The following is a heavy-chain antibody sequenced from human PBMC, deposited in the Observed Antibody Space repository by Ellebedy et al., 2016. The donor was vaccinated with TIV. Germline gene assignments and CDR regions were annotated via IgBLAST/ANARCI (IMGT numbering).Heavy chain of an antibody. D-gene: IGHD2-2*01. V-gene: IGHV3-7*04. Sequence: GESLKIPCPASGCTFSTFWMGWIRQAPGKGLELVAHIKFDEIESYHADSVKGRFIISRDNARKTLYLQMNSLRVDDTAMYYCARDTVEVPDGDAFDIWGQGTMVTVSS. CDR1: GCTFSTFW. CDR2: IKFDEIES. CDR3: ARDTVEVPDGDAFDI. J-gene: IGHJ3*02.